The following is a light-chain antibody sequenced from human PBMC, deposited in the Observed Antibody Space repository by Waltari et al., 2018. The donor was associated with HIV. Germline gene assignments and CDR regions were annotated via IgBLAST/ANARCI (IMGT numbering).Light chain of an antibody. J-gene: IGLJ1*01. Sequence: QSVLTQPPSASGTPGQRVAISCSGSSSNIGSNTVNWYQQLPGTAPKLLIYSNNQLPSGVPDRFSGSKSGTSASLAISELQSEDEADYYCAAWDDSLNGYLFGTGTKVTVL. V-gene: IGLV1-44*01. CDR1: SSNIGSNT. CDR3: AAWDDSLNGYL. CDR2: SNN.